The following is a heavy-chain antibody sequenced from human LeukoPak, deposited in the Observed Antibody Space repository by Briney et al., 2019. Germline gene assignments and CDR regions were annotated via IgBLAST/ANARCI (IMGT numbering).Heavy chain of an antibody. D-gene: IGHD6-19*01. CDR2: IYYSGST. Sequence: KTSETLSLTCTVSGVSISSSSYYWGWIRQPPGKGLEWIGSIYYSGSTDYNPSLKSRVTISVDTSKNQFSLKLSSVTAADTAVYYCARGGSGWFPFDYWGQGTLVTVSS. V-gene: IGHV4-39*01. CDR3: ARGGSGWFPFDY. CDR1: GVSISSSSYY. J-gene: IGHJ4*02.